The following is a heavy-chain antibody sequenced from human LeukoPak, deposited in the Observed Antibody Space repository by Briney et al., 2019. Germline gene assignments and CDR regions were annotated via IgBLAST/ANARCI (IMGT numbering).Heavy chain of an antibody. J-gene: IGHJ4*02. V-gene: IGHV3-30-3*01. CDR3: ARDGSYYDILAFLDY. Sequence: GGSLRLSCAASGFTFSSYAMHWVRQAPGKGLEWVAVISYDGSNKYYADSVKGRFTISRDNSKNTLYLQMNSLRAEDTAVYYCARDGSYYDILAFLDYWGQGTLVTVSS. CDR2: ISYDGSNK. CDR1: GFTFSSYA. D-gene: IGHD3-9*01.